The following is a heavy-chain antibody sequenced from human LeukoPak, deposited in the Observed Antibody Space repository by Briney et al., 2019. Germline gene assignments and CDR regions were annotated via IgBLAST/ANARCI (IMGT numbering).Heavy chain of an antibody. CDR1: GYSFTSYW. V-gene: IGHV5-51*01. D-gene: IGHD1-26*01. J-gene: IGHJ3*01. Sequence: GESLKISCQASGYSFTSYWIGWVRQMPGKGLEWMAIIIPGDSDTNYSPSFQGRVTISADKSISTAYLQWSSLKASDTAMYYCARRREWELVWGQGTMVTVSS. CDR2: IIPGDSDT. CDR3: ARRREWELV.